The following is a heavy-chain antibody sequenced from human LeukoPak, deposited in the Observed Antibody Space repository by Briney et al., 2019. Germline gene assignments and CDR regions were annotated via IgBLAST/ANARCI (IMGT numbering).Heavy chain of an antibody. V-gene: IGHV3-30*18. CDR3: AKDLGSRPRYWYFDL. CDR2: ISFDGSNK. Sequence: GGSLRLSCAASGFTFSNSGMHWVRQAPGKGLEWVAVISFDGSNKNFADSVKGRFTVSRDNSKNTLYLQMNSLRAEDSAVYYCAKDLGSRPRYWYFDLWGRGTLVTVSS. J-gene: IGHJ2*01. D-gene: IGHD3-10*01. CDR1: GFTFSNSG.